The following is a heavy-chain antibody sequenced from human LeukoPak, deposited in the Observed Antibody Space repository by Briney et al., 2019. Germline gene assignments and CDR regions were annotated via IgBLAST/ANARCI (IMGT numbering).Heavy chain of an antibody. CDR3: ATETLLHRNFDY. D-gene: IGHD3-10*01. V-gene: IGHV1-24*01. CDR1: GYTLTELS. Sequence: ASVKVSCKVSGYTLTELSMHWVRQAPGKGLEWMGGFDPGDGETIYAQKFQGRVTMTEDTSTDTAYMELSSLRSEDTAVYYCATETLLHRNFDYWGQGTLVTVSS. CDR2: FDPGDGET. J-gene: IGHJ4*02.